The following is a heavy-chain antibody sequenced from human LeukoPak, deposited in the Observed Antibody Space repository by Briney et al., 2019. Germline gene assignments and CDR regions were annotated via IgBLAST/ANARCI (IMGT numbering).Heavy chain of an antibody. Sequence: PSETLSLTCAVSGYSISSGYYWGRIRPPPGKGLEWIGSIYHSGSTNYNPSLKSRVTMSVDTSKNQFSLKLSSVTAADTAVYYCARSGSYYEGAFDIWGQGTMVTVSS. V-gene: IGHV4-38-2*01. CDR2: IYHSGST. CDR3: ARSGSYYEGAFDI. CDR1: GYSISSGYY. J-gene: IGHJ3*02. D-gene: IGHD1-26*01.